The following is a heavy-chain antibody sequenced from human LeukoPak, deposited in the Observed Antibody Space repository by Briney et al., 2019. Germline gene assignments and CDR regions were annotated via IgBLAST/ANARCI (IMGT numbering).Heavy chain of an antibody. CDR2: INLDGSDR. Sequence: GGFLRLSCAASGFTFGGYSMTWVRQAPGKGLEWVANINLDGSDRFYVGFVKGRFTISRDNADNSLYLQMNSLRAEDTAVYYCARDPTSIYRFDPWGQGTLVTVSS. CDR1: GFTFGGYS. J-gene: IGHJ5*02. D-gene: IGHD2-21*01. V-gene: IGHV3-7*01. CDR3: ARDPTSIYRFDP.